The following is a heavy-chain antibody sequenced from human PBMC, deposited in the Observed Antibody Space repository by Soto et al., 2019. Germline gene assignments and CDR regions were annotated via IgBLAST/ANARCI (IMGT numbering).Heavy chain of an antibody. CDR1: GGSFSGYY. D-gene: IGHD3-10*01. Sequence: PSETLSLTCAVYGGSFSGYYWSWIRQPPGKGLEWIGEINHSGSTNYNPSLKSRVTISVDTSKNQFSLKLSSVTAADTAVYYCARGRLLWFGSPFNYWGQGTLVTVSS. CDR3: ARGRLLWFGSPFNY. J-gene: IGHJ4*02. CDR2: INHSGST. V-gene: IGHV4-34*01.